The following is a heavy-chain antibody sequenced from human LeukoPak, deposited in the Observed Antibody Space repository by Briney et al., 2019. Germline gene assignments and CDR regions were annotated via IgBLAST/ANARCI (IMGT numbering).Heavy chain of an antibody. CDR2: IKNSGSDK. Sequence: GGSLRLSCAASGFTFSSNCMSWVRQAPGKGLEWVAYIKNSGSDKYYADSVKGRFTISRDNAKNSLYLQLNSLRAEDTAVYYCARSGHGLVRGAYDYWGQGPLVTVSS. V-gene: IGHV3-7*01. D-gene: IGHD1-26*01. J-gene: IGHJ4*02. CDR3: ARSGHGLVRGAYDY. CDR1: GFTFSSNC.